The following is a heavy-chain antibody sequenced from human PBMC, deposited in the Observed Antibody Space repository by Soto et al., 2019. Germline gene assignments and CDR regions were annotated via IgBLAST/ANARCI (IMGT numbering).Heavy chain of an antibody. Sequence: QVQLQESGTGLVKPSGTLSLSCAVSGASINATNWWSWVRQSPGKGLEWIGEIYHTGSANYSPSLKSLFTLSIATPKSQWSLNLNSVTAAYTAVYYCASRRAKVDRSGYGAFDVWGPGTMVTVSS. V-gene: IGHV4-4*02. CDR3: ASRRAKVDRSGYGAFDV. J-gene: IGHJ3*01. D-gene: IGHD3-22*01. CDR1: GASINATNW. CDR2: IYHTGSA.